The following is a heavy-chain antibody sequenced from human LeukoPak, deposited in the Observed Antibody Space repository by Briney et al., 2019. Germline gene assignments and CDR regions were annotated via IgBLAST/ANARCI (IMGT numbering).Heavy chain of an antibody. CDR2: ISAYNGNT. J-gene: IGHJ3*02. CDR3: ARVGIYTWLRSGAFDI. CDR1: GGTFSSYA. Sequence: ASVKVSCKASGGTFSSYAISWVRQAPGQGLEWMGWISAYNGNTNYAQKLQGRVTMTTDTSTSTAYMELRSLRSDDTAVYYCARVGIYTWLRSGAFDIWGQGTMVTVSS. V-gene: IGHV1-18*01. D-gene: IGHD5-12*01.